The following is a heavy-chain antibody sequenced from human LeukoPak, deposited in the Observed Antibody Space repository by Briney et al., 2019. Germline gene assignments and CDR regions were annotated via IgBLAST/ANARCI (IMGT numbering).Heavy chain of an antibody. D-gene: IGHD1-14*01. CDR2: ISADGGST. CDR3: AREKNLGT. CDR1: GINFADYA. J-gene: IGHJ4*02. Sequence: GGSLRLSCVVSGINFADYAMHWVRQPPGKGLEWVSLISADGGSTFSADSVKGRFTISRDNVKNSVYLQMNSLRAEDTAVYYCAREKNLGTWGQGTLVTVSS. V-gene: IGHV3-43*02.